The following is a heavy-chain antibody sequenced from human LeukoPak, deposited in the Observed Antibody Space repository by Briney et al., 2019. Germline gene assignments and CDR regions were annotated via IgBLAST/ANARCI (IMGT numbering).Heavy chain of an antibody. V-gene: IGHV3-23*01. Sequence: GGSLRLSCAASGFTVSSNYMSWVRQAPGKGLEWVSAISGSGGSTYYADSVKGRFTISRDNSKNTLYLQMNSLRAEDTAVYYCAKFEDGSGPHFDYWGQGTLVTVSS. CDR2: ISGSGGST. J-gene: IGHJ4*02. CDR1: GFTVSSNY. CDR3: AKFEDGSGPHFDY. D-gene: IGHD6-19*01.